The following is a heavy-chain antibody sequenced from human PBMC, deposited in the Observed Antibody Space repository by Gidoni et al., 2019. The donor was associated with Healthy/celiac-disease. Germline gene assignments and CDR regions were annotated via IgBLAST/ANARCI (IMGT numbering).Heavy chain of an antibody. D-gene: IGHD6-6*01. J-gene: IGHJ4*02. CDR2: IRYDGSNK. CDR1: GFTFSSYG. V-gene: IGHV3-30*02. CDR3: AKDHLSTPDGSSAPPVGY. Sequence: QVQLVESGGGVVQPGGSLRLSCAASGFTFSSYGMHWVRQAPGKGLEWVAFIRYDGSNKYYADSVKGRFTISRDNSKNTLYLQMNSLRAEDTAVYYCAKDHLSTPDGSSAPPVGYWGQGTLVTVSS.